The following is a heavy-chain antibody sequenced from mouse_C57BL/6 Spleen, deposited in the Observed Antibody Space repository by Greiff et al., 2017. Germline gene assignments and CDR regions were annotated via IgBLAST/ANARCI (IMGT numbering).Heavy chain of an antibody. Sequence: VQLQQSGPELVKPGASVKISCKASGYAFSSSWMNWVKQRPGKGLEWIGRIYPGDGDTNYNGKFKGKATLTADKSSSTAYMQLSSLTSEDSAVYYCATIYDGYLCAYWGQGTLVTVSA. D-gene: IGHD2-3*01. V-gene: IGHV1-82*01. CDR2: IYPGDGDT. CDR1: GYAFSSSW. J-gene: IGHJ3*01. CDR3: ATIYDGYLCAY.